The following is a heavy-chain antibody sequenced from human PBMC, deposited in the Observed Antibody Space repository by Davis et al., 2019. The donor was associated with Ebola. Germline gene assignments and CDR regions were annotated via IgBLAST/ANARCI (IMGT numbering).Heavy chain of an antibody. CDR3: ARGPAVPAVMWYFHH. CDR2: INHSGST. CDR1: GGSLSGNY. D-gene: IGHD2-2*01. J-gene: IGHJ1*01. V-gene: IGHV4-34*01. Sequence: MPSETLSLTCAVYGGSLSGNYSSWIRQPPGKGLEWIGEINHSGSTNYNPSLKSRVTISVDTSKNQFSLKLSSVTAADTAVYYCARGPAVPAVMWYFHHWGQGTLVTVSS.